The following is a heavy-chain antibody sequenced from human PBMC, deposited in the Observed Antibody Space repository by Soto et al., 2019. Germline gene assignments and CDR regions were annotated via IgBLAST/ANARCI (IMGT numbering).Heavy chain of an antibody. CDR1: GFTFSTFW. CDR2: INSDGSST. J-gene: IGHJ4*02. V-gene: IGHV3-74*01. Sequence: EVPLVESGGGLVQPGGSLRLSCEASGFTFSTFWMHWVRQAPGKGLVWVSRINSDGSSTNYADSVKGRVTISRDNANNTLYLQLNRLRREETAVYYCARDFEYWGQGTLVTVSS. CDR3: ARDFEY.